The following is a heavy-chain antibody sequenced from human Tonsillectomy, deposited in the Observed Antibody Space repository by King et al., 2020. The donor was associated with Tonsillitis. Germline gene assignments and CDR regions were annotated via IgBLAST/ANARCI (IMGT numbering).Heavy chain of an antibody. D-gene: IGHD3-10*01. CDR2: INSDGTSS. CDR3: ERDWLGEGFDY. CDR1: GFTFGDYW. Sequence: VQLVESGGGLVQPGGSLRLSCAASGFTFGDYWMHWVRQAPGKGLMWVSRINSDGTSSIFAQSVKGRFTISRDNAKKTVYLQMNSLRDEDTAVYYCERDWLGEGFDYWGQGALVTVSS. V-gene: IGHV3-74*01. J-gene: IGHJ4*02.